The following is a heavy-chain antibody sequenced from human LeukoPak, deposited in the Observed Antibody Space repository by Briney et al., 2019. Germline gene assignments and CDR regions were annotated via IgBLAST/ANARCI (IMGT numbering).Heavy chain of an antibody. CDR3: ARGRGYSYGDDFDY. J-gene: IGHJ4*02. V-gene: IGHV4-4*07. D-gene: IGHD5-18*01. Sequence: ASETLSLTCTVSGVSISSYYWSWIRQPAGKGLEWIGRIYTSGSTNYNPSLKSRVTISVDTSKNQFSLKLSSVTAADTAVYYCARGRGYSYGDDFDYWGQGTLVTVSS. CDR1: GVSISSYY. CDR2: IYTSGST.